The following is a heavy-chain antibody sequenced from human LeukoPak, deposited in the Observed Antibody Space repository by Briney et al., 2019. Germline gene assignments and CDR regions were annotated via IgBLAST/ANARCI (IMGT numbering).Heavy chain of an antibody. CDR3: ARAAGGTPFDP. CDR2: IIPIFGTA. Sequence: ASVKVSCKASGGTFSSYAISWVRQAPGQGLEWMGRIIPIFGTANYAQKFQGRVTITTDESASTAYMELSSLRSEDTAVYYCARAAGGTPFDPWGQGTLVTVSS. J-gene: IGHJ5*02. CDR1: GGTFSSYA. D-gene: IGHD1-26*01. V-gene: IGHV1-69*05.